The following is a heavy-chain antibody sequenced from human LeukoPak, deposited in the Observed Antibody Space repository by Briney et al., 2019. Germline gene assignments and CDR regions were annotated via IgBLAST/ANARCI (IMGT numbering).Heavy chain of an antibody. Sequence: GGSLRLSCAASGFTFSSYDMHWVRQATGKGLEWVSAIGTAGDTYYPGSVKGRFTISRENAKNSLYLQMNSLRAGDTAVYYCARGXGTTYDDAFDIWGQGTMVTVSS. CDR3: ARGXGTTYDDAFDI. CDR1: GFTFSSYD. CDR2: IGTAGDT. J-gene: IGHJ3*02. D-gene: IGHD1-1*01. V-gene: IGHV3-13*01.